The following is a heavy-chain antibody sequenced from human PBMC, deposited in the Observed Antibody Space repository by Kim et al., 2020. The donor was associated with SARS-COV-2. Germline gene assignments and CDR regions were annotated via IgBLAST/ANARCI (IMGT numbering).Heavy chain of an antibody. J-gene: IGHJ4*02. CDR3: ARGPNYSPFDY. V-gene: IGHV3-48*03. D-gene: IGHD4-4*01. Sequence: GGYLRLSCTASGFTFSSYEMNWVRKAPGKGLEWVSYIIGSGTTIYYADSVRGRFTISRDNDKNSLFLQMNSLRAEDTAVYYCARGPNYSPFDYWGQGTLVTVSS. CDR1: GFTFSSYE. CDR2: IIGSGTTI.